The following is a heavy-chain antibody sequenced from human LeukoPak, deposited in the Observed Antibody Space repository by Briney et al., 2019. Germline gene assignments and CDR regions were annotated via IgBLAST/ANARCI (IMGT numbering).Heavy chain of an antibody. D-gene: IGHD2/OR15-2a*01. CDR3: ARGLLWGSSWWYFDL. J-gene: IGHJ2*01. CDR2: IKQDGSEK. CDR1: GFTVSRYW. V-gene: IGHV3-7*01. Sequence: RPGGSLRLSCAASGFTVSRYWMSWARQAPGKGLEWVANIKQDGSEKTYVDSVKGRFTISRDNTKNSLYLQMNSLRAEETALYFCARGLLWGSSWWYFDLWGRGALVTVSS.